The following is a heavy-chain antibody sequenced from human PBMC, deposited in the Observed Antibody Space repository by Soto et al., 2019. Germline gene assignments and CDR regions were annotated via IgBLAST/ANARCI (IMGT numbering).Heavy chain of an antibody. CDR2: IDYNGST. CDR3: ARYGISGSWSKFDY. CDR1: GLTISSASYY. Sequence: QVLLQESGPRLMKPSQTLSLTCSVSGLTISSASYYWSWIRQHPGKGLEWVGNIDYNGSTYYSPSLKSRVPVSFDTSKNQFSLRLTSVTAADTAVYYCARYGISGSWSKFDYWGQGTRVTVSS. D-gene: IGHD6-13*01. V-gene: IGHV4-31*03. J-gene: IGHJ4*02.